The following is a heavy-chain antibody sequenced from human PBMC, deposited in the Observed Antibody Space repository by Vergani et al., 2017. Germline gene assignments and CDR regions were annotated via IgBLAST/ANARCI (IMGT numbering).Heavy chain of an antibody. Sequence: QVQLQQWGAGLLKPSETLSLTCAVYGGSFSGYYWSWIRQPPGKGLECIGEINHSGSTNYNPSLKSRVTISVDTSKNQFSLKLSSVTAADTAVYYCARSGYKGRWPRYYYYMDVWGKGTTVTVSS. D-gene: IGHD3-3*01. CDR2: INHSGST. J-gene: IGHJ6*03. CDR1: GGSFSGYY. CDR3: ARSGYKGRWPRYYYYMDV. V-gene: IGHV4-34*01.